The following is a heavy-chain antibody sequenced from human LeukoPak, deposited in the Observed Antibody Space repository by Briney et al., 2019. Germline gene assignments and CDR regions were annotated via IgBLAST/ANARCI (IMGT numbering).Heavy chain of an antibody. D-gene: IGHD3-3*01. CDR2: ISYDESNK. V-gene: IGHV3-30*04. CDR3: AAGGGWDPSFGVVTHIDA. J-gene: IGHJ6*03. CDR1: GFTFSSYA. Sequence: GGSLRLSCAASGFTFSSYAMHWVRQAPGKGPEWVAVISYDESNKYYADSVKGRFTISRDNSKNTLYLQMNSLRAEDTAVYYCAAGGGWDPSFGVVTHIDAWGKGTTVAVS.